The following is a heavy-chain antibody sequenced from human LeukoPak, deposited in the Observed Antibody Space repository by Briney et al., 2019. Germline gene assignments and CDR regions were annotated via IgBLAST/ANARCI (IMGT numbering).Heavy chain of an antibody. J-gene: IGHJ4*02. CDR3: ARLESGSYRSFVY. Sequence: PSETLSLTCTVSGGSISTYYWNWIRRPAEKGLEWIGRIYASGSTNYSPSLKSRITMSVDASKNQFSLRLYFVTAADTAVYYCARLESGSYRSFVYWGQGALVTVSS. V-gene: IGHV4-4*07. CDR2: IYASGST. CDR1: GGSISTYY. D-gene: IGHD1-26*01.